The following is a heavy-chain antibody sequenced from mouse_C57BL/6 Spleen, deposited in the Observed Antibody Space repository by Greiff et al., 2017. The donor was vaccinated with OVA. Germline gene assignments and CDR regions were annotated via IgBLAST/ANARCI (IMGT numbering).Heavy chain of an antibody. V-gene: IGHV1-82*01. CDR2: IYPGDGDT. CDR1: GYAFSSSW. CDR3: ARGGGSSYGYWYFDV. D-gene: IGHD1-1*01. Sequence: VQLQQSGPELVKPGASVKISCKASGYAFSSSWMNWVKQRPGKGLEWIGRIYPGDGDTNYNGKFKGKATLTADKSSSTAYMQLSSLTSEDSAVYFCARGGGSSYGYWYFDVWGTGTTVTVSS. J-gene: IGHJ1*03.